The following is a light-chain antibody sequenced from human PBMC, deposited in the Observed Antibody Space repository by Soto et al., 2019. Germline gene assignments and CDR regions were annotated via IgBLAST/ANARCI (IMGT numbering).Light chain of an antibody. Sequence: VLTQSPGTLSLSPGERATLSCRASQSVSSSYLAWYQQKPGQAPRLLIYGASSRATGIPDRFSGSGSGTDFTLTISRLEPEYFAVYYCQQYDSSPKTFGQGTKVEIK. CDR3: QQYDSSPKT. J-gene: IGKJ1*01. V-gene: IGKV3-20*01. CDR2: GAS. CDR1: QSVSSSY.